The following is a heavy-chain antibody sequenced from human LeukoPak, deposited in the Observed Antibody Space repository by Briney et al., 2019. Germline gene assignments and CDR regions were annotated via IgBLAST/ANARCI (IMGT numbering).Heavy chain of an antibody. CDR1: GYTFTGYY. D-gene: IGHD3-9*01. CDR2: INPNSGGT. CDR3: ARDRLVTYYDILTGYYKTNYYYGMDV. V-gene: IGHV1-2*02. J-gene: IGHJ6*02. Sequence: GASVKVSCKASGYTFTGYYMHWVRQAPGQGLEWMGWINPNSGGTNYAQKFQGRVTMTRDTSISTAYMELSRLRSDGTAVYYCARDRLVTYYDILTGYYKTNYYYGMDVWGQGTTVTVSS.